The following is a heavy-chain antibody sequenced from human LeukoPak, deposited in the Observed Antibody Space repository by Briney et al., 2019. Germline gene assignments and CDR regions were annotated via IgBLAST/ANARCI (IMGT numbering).Heavy chain of an antibody. CDR2: IIPIFGTA. D-gene: IGHD3-16*01. Sequence: ASVKVSCKASGGTVSSYAISWARQAPGQGLEWMGGIIPIFGTANYAQKFQGRVTITADESTSTAYMELSSLRSADTAVYYCARDSVRRGISGWFDPWGQGTLVTVSS. J-gene: IGHJ5*02. V-gene: IGHV1-69*13. CDR3: ARDSVRRGISGWFDP. CDR1: GGTVSSYA.